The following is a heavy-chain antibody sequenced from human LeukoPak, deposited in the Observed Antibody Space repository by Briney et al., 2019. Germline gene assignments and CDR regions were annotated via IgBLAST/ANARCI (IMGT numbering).Heavy chain of an antibody. CDR1: GFTFSSYA. D-gene: IGHD5-24*01. V-gene: IGHV3-23*01. CDR2: ISGRGDTI. J-gene: IGHJ4*02. Sequence: PGGSLRLSCAASGFTFSSYAMSWVRQAPGKGLEWVSAISGRGDTIFYADFLKGRFTVSRDNSKNTLYLQMNSLRAEDTAVYYCAKATMATTYFDYWGQGTLVTVSS. CDR3: AKATMATTYFDY.